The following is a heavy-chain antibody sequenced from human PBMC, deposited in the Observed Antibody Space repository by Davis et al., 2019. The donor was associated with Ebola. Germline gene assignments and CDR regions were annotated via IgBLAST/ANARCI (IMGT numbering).Heavy chain of an antibody. CDR2: IRQDGREK. D-gene: IGHD3-22*01. J-gene: IGHJ4*02. CDR1: GFIFSNYW. Sequence: GGSLRLSCAASGFIFSNYWMSWVRQAPGKGLEWVANIRQDGREKHYVDSVKGRFTISRDNTKNSLFLQMNSLRDDETAVYYCARVFTMIVVGQFDYWGQGTLVTVSS. V-gene: IGHV3-7*01. CDR3: ARVFTMIVVGQFDY.